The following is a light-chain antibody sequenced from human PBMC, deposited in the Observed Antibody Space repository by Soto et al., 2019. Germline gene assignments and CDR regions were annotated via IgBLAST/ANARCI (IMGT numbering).Light chain of an antibody. CDR2: GAF. J-gene: IGKJ3*01. CDR1: QSVSSSY. Sequence: EIVLTQSPGTLSLSPGERTTLSCRVSQSVSSSYLAWYQQKPGQAPRLLIYGAFNRATGIPDRFSGSGSGTDFPLTFSRLEPEDFAVYYCQQYGDSPATFGPGTKVDIK. CDR3: QQYGDSPAT. V-gene: IGKV3-20*01.